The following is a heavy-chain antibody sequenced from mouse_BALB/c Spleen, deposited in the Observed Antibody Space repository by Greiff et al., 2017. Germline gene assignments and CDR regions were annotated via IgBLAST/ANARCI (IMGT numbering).Heavy chain of an antibody. CDR1: GFTFSDYY. CDR3: ARCDRYDGAWFAY. J-gene: IGHJ3*01. D-gene: IGHD2-14*01. CDR2: ISDGGSYT. Sequence: EVHVVESGGGLVKPGGSLKLSCAASGFTFSDYYMYWVRQTPEKRLEWVATISDGGSYTYYPDSVKGRFTISRDNAKNNLYLQMSSLKSEDTAMYYWARCDRYDGAWFAYWGQGTLVTVSA. V-gene: IGHV5-4*02.